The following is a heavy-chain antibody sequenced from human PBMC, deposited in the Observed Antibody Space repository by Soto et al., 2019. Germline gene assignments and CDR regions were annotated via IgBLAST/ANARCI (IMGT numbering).Heavy chain of an antibody. Sequence: GASVKVSCKASGYTFTSYGISWVRQAPGQGLEWMGWISAYDGNTNYAQKLQGRVTMTTDTSTSTAYMELRSLRSDDTAVYYCARSVYDSSGYYYYYFDYWGQGTLVTVSS. CDR3: ARSVYDSSGYYYYYFDY. CDR2: ISAYDGNT. CDR1: GYTFTSYG. V-gene: IGHV1-18*04. J-gene: IGHJ4*02. D-gene: IGHD3-22*01.